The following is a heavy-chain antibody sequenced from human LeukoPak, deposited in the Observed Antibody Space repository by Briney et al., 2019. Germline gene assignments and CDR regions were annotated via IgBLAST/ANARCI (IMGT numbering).Heavy chain of an antibody. CDR2: INHSGST. CDR3: ARGGVVPAAIPY. V-gene: IGHV4-34*01. D-gene: IGHD2-2*02. Sequence: SEALSLTCAVYGGSFSGYYWSWIRQPPGKGLEWIGEINHSGSTNYNPSLKSRVTISVDTSKNQFSLKLSSVTAADTAVYYCARGGVVPAAIPYWGRGTLVTVSS. J-gene: IGHJ4*02. CDR1: GGSFSGYY.